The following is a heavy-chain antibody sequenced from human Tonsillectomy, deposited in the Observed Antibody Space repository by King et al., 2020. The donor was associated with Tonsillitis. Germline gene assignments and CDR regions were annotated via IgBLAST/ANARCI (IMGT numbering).Heavy chain of an antibody. J-gene: IGHJ4*02. V-gene: IGHV4-34*01. CDR3: ARNHDYGDYFHY. D-gene: IGHD4-17*01. CDR2: INHSGST. Sequence: VQLQQWGAGLLKPSETLSLTCAVYGGSFSGYYWSWIRQPPGKGLEWIGEINHSGSTNYNPSLKSRVTVSVDTSKNQFSLKLSSVTAADTAVYCCARNHDYGDYFHYWGQGTLVTVSS. CDR1: GGSFSGYY.